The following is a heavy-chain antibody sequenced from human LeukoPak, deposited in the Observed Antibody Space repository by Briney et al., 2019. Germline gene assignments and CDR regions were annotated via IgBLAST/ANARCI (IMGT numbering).Heavy chain of an antibody. Sequence: SETLSLTCTVSGDSSSNNIYYWGWIRQPPGKGLEWVANIDYSGRTYYNPSLKSRATISVDTSKNQFSLILSSVTAADTAVYYCAREVTRNSGDWWAFDIWGQGTMVTVSA. CDR1: GDSSSNNIYY. J-gene: IGHJ3*02. CDR2: IDYSGRT. CDR3: AREVTRNSGDWWAFDI. V-gene: IGHV4-39*07. D-gene: IGHD2-21*02.